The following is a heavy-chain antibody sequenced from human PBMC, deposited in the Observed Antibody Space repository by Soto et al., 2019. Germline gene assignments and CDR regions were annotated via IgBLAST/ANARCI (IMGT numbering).Heavy chain of an antibody. Sequence: PGGSLRLSCAASGFTFGSHVMTWVRQAPGKGLEWVSSISSSSSYIYYADSVKGRFTISRDNAKNSLYLQMNSLRAEDTAVYYCARTHYYDSSGSWFDPWGQGTLVTVSS. CDR1: GFTFGSHV. CDR3: ARTHYYDSSGSWFDP. CDR2: ISSSSSYI. V-gene: IGHV3-21*01. D-gene: IGHD3-22*01. J-gene: IGHJ5*02.